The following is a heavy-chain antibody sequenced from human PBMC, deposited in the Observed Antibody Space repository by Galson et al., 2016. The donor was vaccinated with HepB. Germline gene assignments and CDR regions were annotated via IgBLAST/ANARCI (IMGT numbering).Heavy chain of an antibody. CDR1: GFTFSSYW. Sequence: SLRLSCAASGFTFSSYWMNWVRQGPGKGLMWVSRISSDGTYTKYADSVKGRFTISRDNAQSTLYLQMNSLRAEDAAVYYCTRERHGGYGGYEADYWGRGALVTVSS. CDR3: TRERHGGYGGYEADY. J-gene: IGHJ4*02. V-gene: IGHV3-74*01. D-gene: IGHD5-12*01. CDR2: ISSDGTYT.